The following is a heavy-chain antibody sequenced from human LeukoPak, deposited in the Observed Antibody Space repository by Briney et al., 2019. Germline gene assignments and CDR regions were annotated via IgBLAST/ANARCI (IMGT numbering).Heavy chain of an antibody. Sequence: ASVKVSCKASGYTFTSYYMHWVRQAPGQGLEWMGIINPSGGSTSYAQKFQGRVTMTRDTSTSTAYMELRSLRSDDTAVYYCARPFPPLRFLEWPQNYYYMDVWGKGTTVTVSS. CDR2: INPSGGST. CDR3: ARPFPPLRFLEWPQNYYYMDV. CDR1: GYTFTSYY. V-gene: IGHV1-46*01. J-gene: IGHJ6*03. D-gene: IGHD3-3*01.